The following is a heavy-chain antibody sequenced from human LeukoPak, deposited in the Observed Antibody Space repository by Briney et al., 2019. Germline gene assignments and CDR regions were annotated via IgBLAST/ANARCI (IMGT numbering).Heavy chain of an antibody. Sequence: ASVKVSCKASGYTFTIYGVNWVRPAPGQGLEWMGGISGYNGNTNYAHTFQGRVTMTTDTSTSTAYMELRSLRSDDTAVYYCTKSTSGWYVSVIDYWGQGTMVTVSS. D-gene: IGHD6-19*01. CDR1: GYTFTIYG. J-gene: IGHJ4*02. CDR2: ISGYNGNT. CDR3: TKSTSGWYVSVIDY. V-gene: IGHV1-18*01.